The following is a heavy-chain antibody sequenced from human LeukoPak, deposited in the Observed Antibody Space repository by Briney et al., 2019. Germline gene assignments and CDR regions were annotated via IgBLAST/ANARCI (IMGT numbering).Heavy chain of an antibody. J-gene: IGHJ6*03. CDR2: IMPIFGIA. D-gene: IGHD3-22*01. CDR1: RGTFSSYA. Sequence: SGKLSCSAARGTFSSYAISWVRQAPGQGREWMGGIMPIFGIAVYAQVFQCRVTITADKATSTVYLELRSLRSEDTAVYYCASRKLGYDSSGYYYYHYYMDVWGKGTTVAVSS. V-gene: IGHV1-69*10. CDR3: ASRKLGYDSSGYYYYHYYMDV.